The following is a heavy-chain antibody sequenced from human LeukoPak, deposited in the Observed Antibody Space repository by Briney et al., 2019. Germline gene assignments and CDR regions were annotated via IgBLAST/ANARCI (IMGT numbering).Heavy chain of an antibody. CDR1: GFIFSSSA. V-gene: IGHV3-23*01. CDR2: ISGSGTGT. D-gene: IGHD4-17*01. J-gene: IGHJ4*02. Sequence: GGSLRLSCAASGFIFSSSALSWVRQAPGEGLEWVSAISGSGTGTYYADSVKGRFTISRDNSKNTLYLQINSLRAEDTAIYYCAKGLAVTTGVDSWGQGTLVTVSS. CDR3: AKGLAVTTGVDS.